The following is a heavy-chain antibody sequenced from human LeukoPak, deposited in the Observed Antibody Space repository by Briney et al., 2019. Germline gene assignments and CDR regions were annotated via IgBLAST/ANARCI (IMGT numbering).Heavy chain of an antibody. CDR1: GFSFNSYA. CDR2: ISGSGGST. CDR3: AKEWANSSSPGAFDI. J-gene: IGHJ3*02. V-gene: IGHV3-23*01. Sequence: GGSLRLSCAASGFSFNSYAMTWVRQAPGKGLEWVSAISGSGGSTYYADSVKGRFTISRDNSKNTLYLQMNSLRAEDTAVYYCAKEWANSSSPGAFDIWGQGTMVTVSS. D-gene: IGHD6-6*01.